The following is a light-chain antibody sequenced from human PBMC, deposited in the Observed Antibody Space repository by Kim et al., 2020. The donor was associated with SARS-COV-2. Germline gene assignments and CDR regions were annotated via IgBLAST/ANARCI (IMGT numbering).Light chain of an antibody. CDR2: DTS. CDR3: LLSYSGARWV. V-gene: IGLV7-46*01. Sequence: QDVVTQEPSLTVSPGGTVTLTCGSSTGAVTSGHYPYWFQQKPGQAPRTLIYDTSNKHSWTPARFSGSLLGGKAALTLSGAQPEDEAEYYCLLSYSGARWVFGGGTQLTVL. CDR1: TGAVTSGHY. J-gene: IGLJ3*02.